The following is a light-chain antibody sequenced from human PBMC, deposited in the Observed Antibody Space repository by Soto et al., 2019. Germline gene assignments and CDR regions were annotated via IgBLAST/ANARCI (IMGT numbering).Light chain of an antibody. Sequence: DIQMTQSPSTLSGSVGDRVTITCRASQTIISWLAWYQQKPGKAPKLLIYKASTLKSGVPSRFSGSGSGTEFTLTISSLQPDDFATYYCQHYNSYSEAVGQGTKVELK. V-gene: IGKV1-5*03. CDR1: QTIISW. CDR2: KAS. J-gene: IGKJ1*01. CDR3: QHYNSYSEA.